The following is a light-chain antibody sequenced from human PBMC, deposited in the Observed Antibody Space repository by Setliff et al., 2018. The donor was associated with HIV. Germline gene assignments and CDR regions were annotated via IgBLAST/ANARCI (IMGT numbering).Light chain of an antibody. Sequence: QSALTQPASVYGSPGQSITISCTGTRSDVGGYDYVSWYQHHPGKALKLIIYNVNKRPSGVSNRWSGSKSGNTASLTISGLQAEDEADYYCTSYTTSSSPYVFGTGTKVTVL. CDR3: TSYTTSSSPYV. V-gene: IGLV2-14*03. CDR1: RSDVGGYDY. CDR2: NVN. J-gene: IGLJ1*01.